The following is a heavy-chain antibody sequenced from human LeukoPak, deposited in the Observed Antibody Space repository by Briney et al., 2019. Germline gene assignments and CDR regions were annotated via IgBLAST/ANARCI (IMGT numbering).Heavy chain of an antibody. CDR1: GFTFSTYT. J-gene: IGHJ3*02. Sequence: GGSLRLSCAASGFTFSTYTLTWVRQAPGKGLEWVSGISGSGGTTYYADSVKGRFIISRDNSKNTLYLQMNSLRAEDTAVYYCAKDIVVVPAAIWGAFHIWGQGTMVTVSS. CDR2: ISGSGGTT. CDR3: AKDIVVVPAAIWGAFHI. D-gene: IGHD2-2*02. V-gene: IGHV3-23*01.